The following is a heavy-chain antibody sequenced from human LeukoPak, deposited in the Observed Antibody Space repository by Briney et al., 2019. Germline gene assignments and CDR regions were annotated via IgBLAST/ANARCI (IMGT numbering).Heavy chain of an antibody. CDR1: GDSISVFY. V-gene: IGHV4-59*01. D-gene: IGHD3-9*01. CDR2: IYHTGST. Sequence: PSGTLSLTCTFSGDSISVFYWNWIRQPPGKGLEWIGCIYHTGSTNYNPSPTSRVTISLDTTKNQFSLKLTSVTAADTALYFCERAPYPILTDSPASGYDVWGQGRMVTVS. CDR3: ERAPYPILTDSPASGYDV. J-gene: IGHJ3*01.